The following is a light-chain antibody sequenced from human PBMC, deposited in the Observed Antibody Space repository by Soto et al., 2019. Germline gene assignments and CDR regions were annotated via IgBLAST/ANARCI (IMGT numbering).Light chain of an antibody. V-gene: IGKV3-15*01. J-gene: IGKJ1*01. Sequence: EIVMTQSPATLSVSPGERATLSCRASQSVSSNLAWYQQKPGQAPRLLIYGASTRATGIPARFSGSGSGTEVNLTISSRQSEDFAVYYCQQYNNWPRTFGQGTKVEIK. CDR1: QSVSSN. CDR2: GAS. CDR3: QQYNNWPRT.